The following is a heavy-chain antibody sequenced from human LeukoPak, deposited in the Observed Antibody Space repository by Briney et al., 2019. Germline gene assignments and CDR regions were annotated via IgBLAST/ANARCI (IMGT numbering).Heavy chain of an antibody. V-gene: IGHV4-39*07. CDR3: ARDFSSSSTVYYYYYMDV. J-gene: IGHJ6*03. CDR2: ISYSGTT. D-gene: IGHD6-6*01. Sequence: SETLSLTCTVSGGSISSRPYYWGWVRQPPGKGLEWIGTISYSGTTYYSPSLKSRVTVSLDTSKNQFSLKLSSVTAADTAIYYCARDFSSSSTVYYYYYMDVWGKGTTVTVSS. CDR1: GGSISSRPYY.